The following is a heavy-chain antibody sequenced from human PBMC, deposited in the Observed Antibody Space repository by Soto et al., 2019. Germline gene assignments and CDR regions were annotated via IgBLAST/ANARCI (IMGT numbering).Heavy chain of an antibody. V-gene: IGHV4-59*01. J-gene: IGHJ4*02. D-gene: IGHD3-22*01. CDR2: LYYGRSA. Sequence: QVQLQESGPGLVKPSEPLSLTCAVSGDSISSYYCMWIRQPPGKGLESIGYLYYGRSANYNPSLKSRVTLSVDTSTNQCSLTRSSMTAADTAVYYCALRSMAVVPEYWGQGTLVTVSS. CDR3: ALRSMAVVPEY. CDR1: GDSISSYY.